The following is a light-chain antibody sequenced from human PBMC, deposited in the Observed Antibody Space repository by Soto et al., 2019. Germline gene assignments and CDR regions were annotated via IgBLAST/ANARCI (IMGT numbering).Light chain of an antibody. Sequence: EIVLTQSPGTLSLSPGERATLSCRASQTVSGSYLAWFQQKPGQAPRLLIYRASSRATGIPDRFSASGSGTDFTLTISRLEPEDFAVYYCQQYVTSPWTLGQGTKVEI. V-gene: IGKV3-20*01. CDR3: QQYVTSPWT. J-gene: IGKJ1*01. CDR2: RAS. CDR1: QTVSGSY.